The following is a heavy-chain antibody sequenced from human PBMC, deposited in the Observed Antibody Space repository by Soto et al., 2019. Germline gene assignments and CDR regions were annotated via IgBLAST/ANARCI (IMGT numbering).Heavy chain of an antibody. Sequence: ASVKVSCKASGYTFTSYDINWVRQATGQGLEWMAWVNPNSGNTGYARKFQGRVTMTRNTSINTAYMELSSLTSEDTAVYYCARGVPGAYVSDYWGQGTLVTVSS. J-gene: IGHJ4*02. CDR1: GYTFTSYD. V-gene: IGHV1-8*01. D-gene: IGHD2-21*01. CDR3: ARGVPGAYVSDY. CDR2: VNPNSGNT.